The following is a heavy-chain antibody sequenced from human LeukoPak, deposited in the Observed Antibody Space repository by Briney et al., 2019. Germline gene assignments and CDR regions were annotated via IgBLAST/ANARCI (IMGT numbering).Heavy chain of an antibody. CDR1: GFTFSSYW. Sequence: GGSLRLSSAASGFTFSSYWISWVLQAPGKGLGRVANIKQDGSEKYYVESVKGRFTISRDNAKNSLYLQMNSLRAEDTAVYYCAREGLYYYDSSGYSNWGQGTLVTVSS. CDR3: AREGLYYYDSSGYSN. J-gene: IGHJ4*02. CDR2: IKQDGSEK. D-gene: IGHD3-22*01. V-gene: IGHV3-7*01.